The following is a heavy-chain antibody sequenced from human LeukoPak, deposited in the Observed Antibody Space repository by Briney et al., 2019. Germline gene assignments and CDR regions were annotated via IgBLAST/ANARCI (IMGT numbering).Heavy chain of an antibody. V-gene: IGHV3-30*14. CDR1: GFTFSSYA. CDR2: MSFDVNNK. D-gene: IGHD4-17*01. CDR3: ARATTTRTRFDY. J-gene: IGHJ4*02. Sequence: GGSLRLSCATSGFTFSSYAFHWVRQAPGKGLEWVATMSFDVNNKYYADSVRGRFTISRDNSKNTLYLQMNSLRDEDTAVYFCARATTTRTRFDYWGQGTLVTVSS.